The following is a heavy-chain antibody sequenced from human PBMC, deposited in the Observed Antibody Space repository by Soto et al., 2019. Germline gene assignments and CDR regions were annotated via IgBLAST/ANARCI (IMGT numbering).Heavy chain of an antibody. CDR3: AREGDILTGYYMSWFDP. J-gene: IGHJ5*02. CDR2: IYYSGST. CDR1: GGSISSYY. V-gene: IGHV4-59*01. D-gene: IGHD3-9*01. Sequence: SETLSLTCTVSGGSISSYYWSWIRQPPGKGLEWIGYIYYSGSTNYNPSLKSRVTISVDTSKNQFSLKLSSVTAADTAVYYCAREGDILTGYYMSWFDPWGQGTLVTSPQ.